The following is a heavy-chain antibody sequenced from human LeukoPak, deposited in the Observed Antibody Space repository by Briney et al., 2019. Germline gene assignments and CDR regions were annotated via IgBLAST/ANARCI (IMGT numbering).Heavy chain of an antibody. CDR1: GFSFSRYA. Sequence: GGSLRLSCAASGFSFSRYAIHWVRQGPGKGLQYVAAINTNGGNTYYANSVKGRFTIFRDNSKNTVYLQMDSLRFEDMGLYYCTRARTGPFDIWGRGTMDTVSS. CDR2: INTNGGNT. CDR3: TRARTGPFDI. V-gene: IGHV3-64*01. J-gene: IGHJ3*02.